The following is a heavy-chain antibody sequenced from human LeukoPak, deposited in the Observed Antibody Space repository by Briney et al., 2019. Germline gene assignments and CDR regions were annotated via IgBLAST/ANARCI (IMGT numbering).Heavy chain of an antibody. Sequence: GGSLRLSCAASGFTFSSYAMSWVRQAPGKGLEWVSAISGSGGSTYYADSVKGRFTISRDNSKNTLYLQMNSLRAEDTAVYYRAKEGGPYYYGSGSYSAYDYWGQGTLVTVSS. J-gene: IGHJ4*02. V-gene: IGHV3-23*01. CDR3: AKEGGPYYYGSGSYSAYDY. CDR1: GFTFSSYA. D-gene: IGHD3-10*01. CDR2: ISGSGGST.